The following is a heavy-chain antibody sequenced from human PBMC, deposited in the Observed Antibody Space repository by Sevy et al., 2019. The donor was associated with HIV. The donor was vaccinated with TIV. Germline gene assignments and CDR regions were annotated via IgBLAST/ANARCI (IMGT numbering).Heavy chain of an antibody. CDR2: MKEDGSEK. V-gene: IGHV3-7*01. Sequence: GGSLRLSCAASGFTFSSYWMSWVRQAPGKGLEWVATMKEDGSEKSYVDSVKGRFTISRDNAKNSLYLQMNSLRVDDTALYYCVGEGLGGFSYGLDCWGQGTLVTVSS. J-gene: IGHJ4*02. CDR3: VGEGLGGFSYGLDC. CDR1: GFTFSSYW. D-gene: IGHD5-18*01.